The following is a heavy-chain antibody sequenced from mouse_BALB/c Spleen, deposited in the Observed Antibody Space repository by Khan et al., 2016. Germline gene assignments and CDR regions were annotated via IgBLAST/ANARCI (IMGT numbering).Heavy chain of an antibody. V-gene: IGHV2-6-7*01. Sequence: QVQLKESGPGLVAPSQSLSITCTVSGFSIIAYGVNWVRQPPGKGLEWLGMIWGDGSTEYNSALKSRLNITKDNPKSQVFLKMNSLQTDDTAQYYCARDGWGYYAMDYWGQGTSVTVSS. CDR2: IWGDGST. CDR1: GFSIIAYG. D-gene: IGHD2-2*01. J-gene: IGHJ4*01. CDR3: ARDGWGYYAMDY.